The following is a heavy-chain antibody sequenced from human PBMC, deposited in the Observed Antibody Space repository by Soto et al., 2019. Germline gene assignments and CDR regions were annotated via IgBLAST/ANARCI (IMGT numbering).Heavy chain of an antibody. Sequence: EVQLVESGGDLVQPGGSLRLSCAASGFTFSSYWMHWVRQDPEKGLVWVSRINGDGISTSYADSVKGRFTISRDNAKDKLYRHMNSLGAEDTAVYYCARISQGTYCRGGNCYSDYWGQGTLVTVSS. V-gene: IGHV3-74*01. D-gene: IGHD2-15*01. J-gene: IGHJ4*02. CDR2: INGDGIST. CDR1: GFTFSSYW. CDR3: ARISQGTYCRGGNCYSDY.